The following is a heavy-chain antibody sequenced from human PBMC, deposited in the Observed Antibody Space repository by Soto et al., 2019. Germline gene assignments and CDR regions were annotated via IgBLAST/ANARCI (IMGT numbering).Heavy chain of an antibody. CDR2: IYWDDDK. J-gene: IGHJ5*02. CDR3: AHSRSTYYYDSTFDP. D-gene: IGHD3-22*01. V-gene: IGHV2-5*02. CDR1: GFSLSTSGVG. Sequence: QITLKESGPTLVKPTQTLTLTCTFSGFSLSTSGVGVGWIRQPPGKALEWLALIYWDDDKRYSQSLKSRLTTTXXXSXXHVVLTMTNMDTVDTATYYCAHSRSTYYYDSTFDPWGQGTLVTVSS.